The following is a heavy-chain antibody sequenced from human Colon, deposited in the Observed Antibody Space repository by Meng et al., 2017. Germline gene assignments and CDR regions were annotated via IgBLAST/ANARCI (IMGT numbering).Heavy chain of an antibody. CDR3: AKSLTIFGEMKNFDY. CDR1: GFTFSDYA. Sequence: GESLKISCAASGFTFSDYAMSWVRQAPGKGLEWVSGISGSSERTYYADSVKGRFTISRDNSKNTLSLQMNSLRAEDTAVYYCAKSLTIFGEMKNFDYWGQGTRVTVSS. J-gene: IGHJ4*02. D-gene: IGHD3-3*01. V-gene: IGHV3-23*01. CDR2: ISGSSERT.